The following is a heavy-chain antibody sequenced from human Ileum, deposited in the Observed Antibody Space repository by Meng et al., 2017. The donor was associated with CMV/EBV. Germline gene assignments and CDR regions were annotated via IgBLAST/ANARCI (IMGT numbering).Heavy chain of an antibody. CDR2: IRSKKEGGTT. CDR1: GFRFGDYP. CDR3: TSGGWYDDY. Sequence: GESLKISCTTSGFRFGDYPMNWVRQAPGKGLEWVGFIRSKKEGGTTEYAASVKGRFSISRDDSKSVAYLQMNSPKTEDTAVYYCTSGGWYDDYWGQGTLVTVS. V-gene: IGHV3-49*04. D-gene: IGHD6-19*01. J-gene: IGHJ4*02.